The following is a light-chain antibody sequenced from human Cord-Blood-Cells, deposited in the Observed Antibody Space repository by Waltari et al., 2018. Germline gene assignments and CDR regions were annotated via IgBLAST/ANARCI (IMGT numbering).Light chain of an antibody. V-gene: IGKV1-13*02. CDR2: DAS. CDR3: QQCDSYPRT. J-gene: IGKJ1*01. Sequence: AIQLTQTPSSLSAFVGGRVTITCRASQGISSALAWYQQKPGKAPKLLIYDASSLESGVPSRFSGSGSGTDFTLTISSLQHEDLATYYCQQCDSYPRTFGQGTKVESK. CDR1: QGISSA.